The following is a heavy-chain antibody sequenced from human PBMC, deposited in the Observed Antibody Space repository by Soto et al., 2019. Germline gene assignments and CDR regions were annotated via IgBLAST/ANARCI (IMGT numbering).Heavy chain of an antibody. Sequence: TLSLTCTVSGGSISSGDYYWSWIRQPPGKGLEWIGYIYYSGSTYYNPSLKSRVTMSVDTSKNQFSLKLSSVTAADTAVYYCARAGPDIVATLFDYWGQGTLVTVSS. CDR3: ARAGPDIVATLFDY. D-gene: IGHD5-12*01. CDR1: GGSISSGDYY. CDR2: IYYSGST. J-gene: IGHJ4*02. V-gene: IGHV4-30-4*01.